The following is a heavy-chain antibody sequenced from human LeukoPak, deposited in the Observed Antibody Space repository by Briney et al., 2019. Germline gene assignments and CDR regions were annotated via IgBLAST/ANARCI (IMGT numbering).Heavy chain of an antibody. CDR1: GFTFSSYA. V-gene: IGHV3-23*01. Sequence: GGSLRLSCVASGFTFSSYAMSWVRQAPGEGLEWVSGISGSGDSTYYADSVKGRFTISRDNSRNTLYLQMSTLRAEDTAVYYCARTTGCSSTSCYVNFWGQGTLVTVSS. J-gene: IGHJ4*02. D-gene: IGHD2-2*01. CDR3: ARTTGCSSTSCYVNF. CDR2: ISGSGDST.